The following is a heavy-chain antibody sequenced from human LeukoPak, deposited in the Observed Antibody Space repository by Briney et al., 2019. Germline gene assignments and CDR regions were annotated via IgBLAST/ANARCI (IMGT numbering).Heavy chain of an antibody. J-gene: IGHJ4*02. V-gene: IGHV3-30*18. CDR2: ISYDGSNK. CDR3: VKVAKYYYGSETYYFFEH. CDR1: GFTFSRYG. Sequence: GRSLRLSCAASGFTFSRYGMHWVRQAPGKGLEWVAVISYDGSNKYYADSEKGRFTISRDNSKNTLHLQMNSLGVEDTAIYYCVKVAKYYYGSETYYFFEHWGQGTPVT. D-gene: IGHD3-10*01.